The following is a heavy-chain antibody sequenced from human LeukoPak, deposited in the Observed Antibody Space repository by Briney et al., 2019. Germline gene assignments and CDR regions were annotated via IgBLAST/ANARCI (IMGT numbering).Heavy chain of an antibody. Sequence: GGSLRLSCAASGFTFSSYSMNWVRQAPGKGLEWVSSISSSSSYIYYADSVKGRFTISRDNAKNSLYLQMNSLRAEDTAVYFCARDGTKAYCGGDCRAHDYWGQGTLVTVSS. CDR2: ISSSSSYI. CDR3: ARDGTKAYCGGDCRAHDY. J-gene: IGHJ4*02. V-gene: IGHV3-21*01. D-gene: IGHD2-21*02. CDR1: GFTFSSYS.